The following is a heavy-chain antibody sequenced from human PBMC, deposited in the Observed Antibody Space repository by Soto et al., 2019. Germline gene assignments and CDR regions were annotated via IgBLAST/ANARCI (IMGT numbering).Heavy chain of an antibody. Sequence: SETLSLTCAVYGGSFSGYYWSWIRQPPGKGLEWIGEINHSGSTNYNPSLKSRVTISVGTSKNQFSLKLSSVTAADTAVYYCARYDFWSGYHDYWGQGTLVTVSS. CDR1: GGSFSGYY. V-gene: IGHV4-34*01. CDR2: INHSGST. D-gene: IGHD3-3*01. J-gene: IGHJ4*02. CDR3: ARYDFWSGYHDY.